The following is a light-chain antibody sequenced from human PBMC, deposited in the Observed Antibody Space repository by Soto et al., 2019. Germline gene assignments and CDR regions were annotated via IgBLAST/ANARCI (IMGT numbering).Light chain of an antibody. CDR3: QQYKDYPLT. CDR2: DAS. Sequence: DIQMTQSPSSLSASVGDRVTITCRASQSISTWLAWYQQKPGKAPKLLIYDASSLQSGVPSRFSGSGSGTEFALTISSLQPDDFATYYCQQYKDYPLTFGGGSKV. V-gene: IGKV1-5*01. CDR1: QSISTW. J-gene: IGKJ4*01.